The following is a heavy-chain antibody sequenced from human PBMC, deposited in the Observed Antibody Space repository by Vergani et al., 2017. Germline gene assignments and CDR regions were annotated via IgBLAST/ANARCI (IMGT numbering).Heavy chain of an antibody. CDR3: ARDHGSYDRQLRRPGWFDP. J-gene: IGHJ5*02. CDR1: GYTFTSYD. CDR2: MNPNSGNT. Sequence: QVQLVQSGAEVKKPGASVKVSCKASGYTFTSYDINWVRQATGQGLEWMGWMNPNSGNTGYAQKFQGRVTMTRNTSISTAYMELSSLRSDDTAVYYCARDHGSYDRQLRRPGWFDPWGQGTLVTVSS. D-gene: IGHD1-26*01. V-gene: IGHV1-8*01.